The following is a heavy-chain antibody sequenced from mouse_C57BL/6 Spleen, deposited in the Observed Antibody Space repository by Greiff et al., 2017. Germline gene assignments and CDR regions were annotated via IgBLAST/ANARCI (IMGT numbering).Heavy chain of an antibody. J-gene: IGHJ2*01. Sequence: EVHLVESGGGLVQPGGSLKLSCAASGFTFSDYYMYWVRQTPEKRLEWVAYISNGGGSTYYPDTVKGRFTISRDNAKNTLYLQMSRLKSEDTAMYYCARGEDFYFDYWGQGTTLTVSS. V-gene: IGHV5-12*01. CDR2: ISNGGGST. CDR3: ARGEDFYFDY. CDR1: GFTFSDYY.